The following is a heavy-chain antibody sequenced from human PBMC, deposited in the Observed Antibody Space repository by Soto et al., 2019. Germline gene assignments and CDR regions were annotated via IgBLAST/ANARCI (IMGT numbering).Heavy chain of an antibody. D-gene: IGHD2-21*01. V-gene: IGHV4-59*08. CDR2: IYYSGST. Sequence: QVQLQESGPGLVKPSETLSLTCAVSGGTISNYYWSWIRQPPGKGPEWIGYIYYSGSTKYNPSLKSRVTISVDTSKNQLSLNLNSVTAADTAMFYCARHDLVGSTNKFYYAMDVWGQGTMVTVSS. CDR3: ARHDLVGSTNKFYYAMDV. CDR1: GGTISNYY. J-gene: IGHJ6*02.